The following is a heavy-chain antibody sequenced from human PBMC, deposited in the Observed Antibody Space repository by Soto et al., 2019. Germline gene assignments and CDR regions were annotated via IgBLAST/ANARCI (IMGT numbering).Heavy chain of an antibody. CDR1: GFSFSTYG. Sequence: EVQLLESGGGLVQPGGSLRLSCAVSGFSFSTYGVTWVRHAPGKGLEWVSGVSGGSGVTHYADSVKGRFTITGDNSKNTVYLHMNSLRGEDTAVHYFAKLNGYGDYWDQGTLVTVS. V-gene: IGHV3-23*01. J-gene: IGHJ4*02. CDR3: AKLNGYGDY. D-gene: IGHD5-12*01. CDR2: VSGGSGVT.